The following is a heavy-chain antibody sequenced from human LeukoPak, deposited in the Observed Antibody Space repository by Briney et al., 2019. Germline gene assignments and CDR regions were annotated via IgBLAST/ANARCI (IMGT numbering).Heavy chain of an antibody. CDR2: INHSGST. V-gene: IGHV4-34*01. Sequence: SETLSLTCAVYGGSFSGYYWSWIRQPPGKGLEWIGEINHSGSTNYNPSLKSRVTISVDTSKNQFSLKLSSVTAADTAVYYCARHEIVGYCSSTSCKWDAFDIWGQGTMVTVSS. D-gene: IGHD2-2*01. CDR3: ARHEIVGYCSSTSCKWDAFDI. J-gene: IGHJ3*02. CDR1: GGSFSGYY.